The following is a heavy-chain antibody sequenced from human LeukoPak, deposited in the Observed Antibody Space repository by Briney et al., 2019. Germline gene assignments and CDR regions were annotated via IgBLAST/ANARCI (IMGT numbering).Heavy chain of an antibody. V-gene: IGHV3-9*01. J-gene: IGHJ4*02. Sequence: GRSLRLSCAASGFTFDDYAMHWVRQAPGKGLEWVSGISWNSGSIGYADSVKGRFTISRDNAKNSLYLQMNSLRAEDTALYYCTTDLIFSSIAARNFDYWGQGTLVTVSS. D-gene: IGHD6-6*01. CDR1: GFTFDDYA. CDR2: ISWNSGSI. CDR3: TTDLIFSSIAARNFDY.